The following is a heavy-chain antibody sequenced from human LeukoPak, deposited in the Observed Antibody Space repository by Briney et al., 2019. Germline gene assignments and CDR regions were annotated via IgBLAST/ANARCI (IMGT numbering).Heavy chain of an antibody. V-gene: IGHV3-48*04. J-gene: IGHJ4*02. CDR2: ISSSSSTI. CDR1: GFTFSTYS. Sequence: GGSLRLSCSASGFTFSTYSMNWVRQAPGKGLEWVSYISSSSSTIHYADSVKGRFTISRDNAKNSLYLQMNSLRAEDTTVYYCASYSGSYYSTDYWGQGTLVTVSS. CDR3: ASYSGSYYSTDY. D-gene: IGHD1-26*01.